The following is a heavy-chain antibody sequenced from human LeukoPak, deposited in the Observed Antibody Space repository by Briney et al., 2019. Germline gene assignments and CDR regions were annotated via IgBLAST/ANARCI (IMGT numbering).Heavy chain of an antibody. CDR2: ISSSGSTI. J-gene: IGHJ6*04. CDR1: GFTFSRYE. Sequence: GGSLRLSCAPSGFTFSRYEMNSVRQAPGKGLEWVSYISSSGSTIYYADSVKGRFTISRDNAKNSLYQQMNSLRAEDRAVYYCAELGITMIGGVWGKGTTVTISS. D-gene: IGHD3-10*02. V-gene: IGHV3-48*03. CDR3: AELGITMIGGV.